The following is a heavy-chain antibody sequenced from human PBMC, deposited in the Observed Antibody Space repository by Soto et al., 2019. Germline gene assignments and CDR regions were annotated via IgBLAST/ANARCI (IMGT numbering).Heavy chain of an antibody. J-gene: IGHJ5*02. Sequence: QVPLVESGGGVVQPGRSLRLSCAASGFTFSSYGMHWIRQAPGKGLEWVAVISYDGSNKYYVDSVKGRFTISRDNSKNTLYLQMNSLRAEDTAVYYCAKGAFLFDPWGQGTLVTVSS. V-gene: IGHV3-30*18. CDR3: AKGAFLFDP. CDR2: ISYDGSNK. CDR1: GFTFSSYG.